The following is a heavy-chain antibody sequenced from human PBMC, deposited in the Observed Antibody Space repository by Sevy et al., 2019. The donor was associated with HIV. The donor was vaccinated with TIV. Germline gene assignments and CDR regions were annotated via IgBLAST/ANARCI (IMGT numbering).Heavy chain of an antibody. CDR3: TRWSGSQSIFDY. J-gene: IGHJ4*02. D-gene: IGHD1-26*01. Sequence: GGSLRLSCTASEFIFGDYGMSWVRQAPGKGLEWIAFFKSKIHGGTTENAASVKGRFTISRDDSKNIVYLQMSNLKTEDTAVYYCTRWSGSQSIFDYWGQGTLVTVS. V-gene: IGHV3-49*04. CDR1: EFIFGDYG. CDR2: FKSKIHGGTT.